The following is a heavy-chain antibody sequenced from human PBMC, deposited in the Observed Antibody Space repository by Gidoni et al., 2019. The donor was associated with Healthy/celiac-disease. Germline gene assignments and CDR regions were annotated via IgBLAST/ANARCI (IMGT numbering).Heavy chain of an antibody. CDR3: ARHVVSSSWFDP. Sequence: QVQLQESGPGLVKPSETLSLTCTVSGGSISSYYWSWIRQPPGKGLEWIGYIYYSGSTNYNPSLKSRVTISVDTSKNQFSLKLSSVTAADTAVYYCARHVVSSSWFDPWGQGTLVTVSS. CDR2: IYYSGST. D-gene: IGHD2-21*01. CDR1: GGSISSYY. V-gene: IGHV4-59*08. J-gene: IGHJ5*02.